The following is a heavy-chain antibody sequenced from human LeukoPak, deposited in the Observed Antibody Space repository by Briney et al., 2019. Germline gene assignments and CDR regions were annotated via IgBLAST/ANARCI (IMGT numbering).Heavy chain of an antibody. D-gene: IGHD6-13*01. CDR2: ISYRSSDI. CDR3: ARVYSSSWYSGYLYMDV. V-gene: IGHV3-21*01. Sequence: GGSLRLSCVASGFTLSSYNMKWVRQAPGKRLEWVSSISYRSSDIEYADSVKGRFTISRDNGKKSLYLQMNSLRVGDTAVYYCARVYSSSWYSGYLYMDVWGKGTTVTVSS. CDR1: GFTLSSYN. J-gene: IGHJ6*04.